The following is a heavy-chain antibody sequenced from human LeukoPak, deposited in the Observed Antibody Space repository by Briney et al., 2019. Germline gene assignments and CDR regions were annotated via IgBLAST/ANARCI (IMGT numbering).Heavy chain of an antibody. J-gene: IGHJ4*02. CDR2: IRSKAYGGTT. V-gene: IGHV3-49*04. Sequence: SLRLSWTASGFTFGDYALSWVRQSAGKGLEWVGFIRSKAYGGTTEYAASVKGRFTISRDDSKSIAYLQMNSLKTEDTAVYYCTRIVLPYDSSGYYFYYFDYWGQGTLVTVSS. CDR1: GFTFGDYA. CDR3: TRIVLPYDSSGYYFYYFDY. D-gene: IGHD3-22*01.